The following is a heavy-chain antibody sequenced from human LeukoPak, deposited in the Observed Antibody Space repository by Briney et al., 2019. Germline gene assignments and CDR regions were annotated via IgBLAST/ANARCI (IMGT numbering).Heavy chain of an antibody. CDR2: MNPNSGNT. D-gene: IGHD6-13*01. CDR3: ARGILRQQLVHTY. Sequence: ASVKVSFKASGYTFTSYDINWVRQATGQGLEWMGWMNPNSGNTGYAQKFQGRVTMTRNTSISTAYMELSSLRSEDTAVYYCARGILRQQLVHTYWGQGTLVTVSS. CDR1: GYTFTSYD. J-gene: IGHJ4*02. V-gene: IGHV1-8*01.